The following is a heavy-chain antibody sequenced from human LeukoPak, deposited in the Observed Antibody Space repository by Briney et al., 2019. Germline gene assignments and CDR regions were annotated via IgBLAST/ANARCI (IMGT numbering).Heavy chain of an antibody. Sequence: PSETLSLTCAVYGGSFSGYYWSWIRQPPGKGLEWIGEINHSGSTNYNPSLKSRVTISVDTSKNQFSLKLSSVTAADTAVYYCARHKDRRYYYYYMDVWGKGTTVTISS. CDR1: GGSFSGYY. CDR3: ARHKDRRYYYYYMDV. D-gene: IGHD2-15*01. V-gene: IGHV4-34*01. J-gene: IGHJ6*03. CDR2: INHSGST.